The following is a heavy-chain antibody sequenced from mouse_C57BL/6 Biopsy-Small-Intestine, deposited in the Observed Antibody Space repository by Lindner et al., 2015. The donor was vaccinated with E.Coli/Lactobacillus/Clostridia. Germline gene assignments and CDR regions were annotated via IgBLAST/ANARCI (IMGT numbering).Heavy chain of an antibody. CDR1: GFTFSDYG. V-gene: IGHV5-17*01. CDR3: ATLYDSFDY. Sequence: VQLQESGGGLVKPGGSLKLSCAASGFTFSDYGMHWVRQAPEKGLEWVAYISSGSSTIYYADTVKGRFTISRDNAKNTLFLQMTSLRSEDAAMYYCATLYDSFDYWGQGTTLTVSS. J-gene: IGHJ2*01. D-gene: IGHD2-4*01. CDR2: ISSGSSTI.